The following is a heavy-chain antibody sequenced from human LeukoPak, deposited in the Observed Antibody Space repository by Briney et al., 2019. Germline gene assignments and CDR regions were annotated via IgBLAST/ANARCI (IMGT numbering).Heavy chain of an antibody. CDR2: INPKSGGT. CDR3: ARDLASTSNWEFDF. J-gene: IGHJ4*02. V-gene: IGHV1-2*06. CDR1: GYTFTDYY. D-gene: IGHD7-27*01. Sequence: ASVKVSCKASGYTFTDYYIQWVRQAPGQGLEWMGRINPKSGGTEGAQGFLGRVTMTRDTSISTAYMELTSLTSDDTAVYYCARDLASTSNWEFDFWGQGTPVTVS.